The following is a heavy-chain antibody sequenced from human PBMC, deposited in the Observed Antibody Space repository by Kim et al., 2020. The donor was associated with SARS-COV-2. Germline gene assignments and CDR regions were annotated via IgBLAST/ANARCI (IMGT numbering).Heavy chain of an antibody. D-gene: IGHD3-10*01. V-gene: IGHV4-34*01. CDR2: INHSGST. CDR1: GGSFSGYY. Sequence: SETLSLTCAVYGGSFSGYYWSWIRQPPGKGLEWIGEINHSGSTNYNPSLKSRVTISVDTSKNQFSLKLSSVTAADTAVYYCAREHYGSGSYYTKRVAYYYYGMDVWGQGTTVTVSS. J-gene: IGHJ6*02. CDR3: AREHYGSGSYYTKRVAYYYYGMDV.